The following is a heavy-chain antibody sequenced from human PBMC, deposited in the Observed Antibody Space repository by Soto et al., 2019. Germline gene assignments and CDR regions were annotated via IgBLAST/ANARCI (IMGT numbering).Heavy chain of an antibody. V-gene: IGHV3-7*03. J-gene: IGHJ4*02. CDR3: ARSTRGYSGYASHIDN. D-gene: IGHD5-12*01. CDR1: GFTFSNYW. Sequence: GGSLRLSCAASGFTFSNYWMSWVRQAPGKGLEWVANIKQDGSEKYYVDSVKGRFTISRDNAENSLYLQMNSLTAADTAVYYCARSTRGYSGYASHIDNWGQGTQVTVSS. CDR2: IKQDGSEK.